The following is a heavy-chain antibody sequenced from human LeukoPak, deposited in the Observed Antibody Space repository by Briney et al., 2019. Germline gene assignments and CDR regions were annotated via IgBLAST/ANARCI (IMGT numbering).Heavy chain of an antibody. CDR2: INPNSGGT. D-gene: IGHD3-10*01. V-gene: IGHV1-2*02. CDR3: ARESGSYFDY. Sequence: ASVKVSCKASGYTFTGYYMHWVRQAPGQGREWMGWINPNSGGTNYAQKFQGRVTMTRDTSISTAYMELTRLRSDDSAVYYCARESGSYFDYWGQRTLVTVSS. CDR1: GYTFTGYY. J-gene: IGHJ4*02.